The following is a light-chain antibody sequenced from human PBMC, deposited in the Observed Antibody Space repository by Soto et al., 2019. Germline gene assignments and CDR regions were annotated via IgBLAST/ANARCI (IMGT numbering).Light chain of an antibody. CDR3: ASWDDSLSGVV. CDR1: TSNLGSNF. V-gene: IGLV1-47*01. Sequence: QSVLTQPPSASGTPGQTVTISCSGSTSNLGSNFIYWYQQLPGAAPNLLISRNRQRPSGVPDRFSGSKSGTSGSLVISGLRSEDEADYHCASWDDSLSGVVFGGGTKLTVL. J-gene: IGLJ3*02. CDR2: RNR.